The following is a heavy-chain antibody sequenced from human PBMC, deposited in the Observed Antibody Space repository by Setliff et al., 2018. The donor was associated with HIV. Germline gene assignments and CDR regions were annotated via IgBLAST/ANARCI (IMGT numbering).Heavy chain of an antibody. D-gene: IGHD3-10*01. CDR1: GHTFSNYD. CDR2: VNPNSGDT. CDR3: ASGKGVRGVIITGGLDV. J-gene: IGHJ6*04. V-gene: IGHV1-8*01. Sequence: ASVKVSCKASGHTFSNYDVIWVRRATGQGLEWMGWVNPNSGDTGYAQKFQGRVIMTRDTSISTAYMELSSLTSADTAVYYCASGKGVRGVIITGGLDVWGKGTTVPVSS.